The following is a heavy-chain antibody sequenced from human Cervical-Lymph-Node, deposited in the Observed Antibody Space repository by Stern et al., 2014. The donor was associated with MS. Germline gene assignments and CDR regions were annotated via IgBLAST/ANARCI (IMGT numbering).Heavy chain of an antibody. D-gene: IGHD6-6*01. CDR3: ARGRRGSSSSFNY. CDR2: IYYSGSS. J-gene: IGHJ4*02. Sequence: QVQLQESGPGLVKPSQTLSLTCTVSGGSISSGDYSWSWIRQPPGNGLEWIGYIYYSGSSYYNPSLKSRVTISVDTSKNQFSLKLSSVTAADTAVYYCARGRRGSSSSFNYWGQGTLVTVSS. V-gene: IGHV4-30-4*01. CDR1: GGSISSGDYS.